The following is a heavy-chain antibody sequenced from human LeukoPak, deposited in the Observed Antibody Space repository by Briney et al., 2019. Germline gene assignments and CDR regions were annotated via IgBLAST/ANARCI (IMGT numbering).Heavy chain of an antibody. Sequence: SQTLSLTCTVSGGSISSDSYYWRWIRQPAGKGLEWIGRIYNSGSTNYNPSLKSRVTISVDTSKNQFSLKLSSVTAADTAVYYCASSPRDYYDSSGYYNPLYYWGQGTLVTVSS. J-gene: IGHJ4*02. V-gene: IGHV4-61*02. CDR1: GGSISSDSYY. CDR3: ASSPRDYYDSSGYYNPLYY. D-gene: IGHD3-22*01. CDR2: IYNSGST.